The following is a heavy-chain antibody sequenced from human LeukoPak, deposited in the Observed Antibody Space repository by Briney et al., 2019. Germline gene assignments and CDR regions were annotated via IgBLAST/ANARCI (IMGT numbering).Heavy chain of an antibody. J-gene: IGHJ4*02. V-gene: IGHV3-21*01. CDR1: GFHFSRYS. D-gene: IGHD1-26*01. CDR3: ARDREQSLDY. Sequence: GSLSLSCGASGFHFSRYSMKWVRQATGKGLEGVSSISSSSSYIYYADSVKGRLTISRDNAKNSLYLQMNSLRAEDTAVYYCARDREQSLDYWGQGTLVTVSP. CDR2: ISSSSSYI.